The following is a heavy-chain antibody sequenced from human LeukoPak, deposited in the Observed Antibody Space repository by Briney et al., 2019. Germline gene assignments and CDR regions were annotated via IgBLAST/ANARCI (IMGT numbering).Heavy chain of an antibody. J-gene: IGHJ4*02. Sequence: SETLSLTCTVSGGSISSYYWSWIRQPAGKGLEWIGRIFTSGSTNYNPSLKSRVTMSVDTSKNQFSLKLSSVTAADTAVYYCARDRSFSGSHYFDYWGQGTLVTVSS. CDR1: GGSISSYY. CDR2: IFTSGST. D-gene: IGHD1-26*01. CDR3: ARDRSFSGSHYFDY. V-gene: IGHV4-4*07.